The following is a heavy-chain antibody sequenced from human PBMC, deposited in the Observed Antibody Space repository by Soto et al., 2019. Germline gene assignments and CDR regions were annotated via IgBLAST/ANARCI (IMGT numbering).Heavy chain of an antibody. CDR3: ARGHSTDCSNGVCSFFYNHEMDV. J-gene: IGHJ6*02. CDR2: INPKSGGT. V-gene: IGHV1-2*04. D-gene: IGHD2-8*01. Sequence: ASVKVSCKASGYSFTDYHIHWVRQAPGQGLEGLGRINPKSGGTSTAQKFQGWVTMTRDRSISTVYMELTRLRSDDTAVYFCARGHSTDCSNGVCSFFYNHEMDVWGQGTTVTVSS. CDR1: GYSFTDYH.